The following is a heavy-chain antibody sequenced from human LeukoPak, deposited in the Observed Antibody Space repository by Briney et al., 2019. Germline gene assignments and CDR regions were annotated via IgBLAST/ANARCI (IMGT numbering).Heavy chain of an antibody. CDR2: IYYRGST. CDR3: ARQNYDEVNYYYCGLDV. J-gene: IGHJ6*02. Sequence: PWETLSLTCTVSGGSISSNYWSWIRQSPGKGLEWIGYIYYRGSTDYNPSLKNRVTISVDTSKNQFSLKLSSVTAADTAVYYCARQNYDEVNYYYCGLDVWGQGTTVTVSS. D-gene: IGHD3-3*01. V-gene: IGHV4-59*08. CDR1: GGSISSNY.